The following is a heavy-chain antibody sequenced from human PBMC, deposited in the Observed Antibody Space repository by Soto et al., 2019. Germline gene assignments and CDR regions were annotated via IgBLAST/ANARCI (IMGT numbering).Heavy chain of an antibody. CDR3: ARQNSYYFDY. J-gene: IGHJ4*02. CDR2: INTSGGST. D-gene: IGHD1-7*01. Sequence: GASVKVSCKASGYMFTSYYAHWVRQAPGQGPEWMGMINTSGGSTKYAQKFQGRVTMTSDTSTSTVYMELSSLRSEDTAVYYCARQNSYYFDYWGQGTLVNVSS. CDR1: GYMFTSYY. V-gene: IGHV1-46*01.